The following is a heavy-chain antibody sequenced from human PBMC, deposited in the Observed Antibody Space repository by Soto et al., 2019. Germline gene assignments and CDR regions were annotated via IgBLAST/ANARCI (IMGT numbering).Heavy chain of an antibody. CDR2: IIPIFGTA. D-gene: IGHD2-2*01. CDR1: GGTFSSYA. Sequence: QVQLVQSGAEVKKPGSSVKVSCKASGGTFSSYAISWVRQAPGQGLEWMGGIIPIFGTANYAQKFQGRVTITADESTSTAYMELSSLRSEDTAVYYCATLQDIVLVPAAATVTTSHYYYYYGMDVWGQGTTVTVSS. V-gene: IGHV1-69*12. CDR3: ATLQDIVLVPAAATVTTSHYYYYYGMDV. J-gene: IGHJ6*02.